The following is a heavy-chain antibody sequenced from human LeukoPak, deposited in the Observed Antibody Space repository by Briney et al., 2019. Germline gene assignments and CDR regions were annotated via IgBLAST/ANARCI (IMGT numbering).Heavy chain of an antibody. CDR3: AKRLTATSTWTSLDP. Sequence: GGSLRLSCAASGFTFRSYALNWVRQAPGKGLEWVSVIYGSGTTTYYADSVRGRFTISRDSSKSTMYLQMNSLRVEDTAVYYCAKRLTATSTWTSLDPWGQGTLVTVSS. CDR1: GFTFRSYA. J-gene: IGHJ5*02. V-gene: IGHV3-23*01. D-gene: IGHD1-1*01. CDR2: IYGSGTTT.